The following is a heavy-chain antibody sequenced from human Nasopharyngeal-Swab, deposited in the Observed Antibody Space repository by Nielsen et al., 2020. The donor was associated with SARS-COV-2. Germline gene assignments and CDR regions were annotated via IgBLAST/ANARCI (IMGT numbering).Heavy chain of an antibody. CDR2: IYYSGST. CDR3: AREGYCSGGSCYSGRPYYYYYMDV. J-gene: IGHJ6*03. D-gene: IGHD2-15*01. V-gene: IGHV4-31*02. Sequence: RQAPGKGLEWIGYIYYSGSTYYNSSLKSRVTISVDTSKNQFSLKLSSVTAADTAVYYCAREGYCSGGSCYSGRPYYYYYMDVWGKGTTVTVSS.